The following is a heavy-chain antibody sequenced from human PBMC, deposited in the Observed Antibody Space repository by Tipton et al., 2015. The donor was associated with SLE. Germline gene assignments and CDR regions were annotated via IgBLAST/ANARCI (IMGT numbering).Heavy chain of an antibody. J-gene: IGHJ6*02. CDR2: INHSGST. CDR1: GGSFSGYY. D-gene: IGHD3-3*01. V-gene: IGHV4-34*01. CDR3: AKRNDFWSGYYGYYYGMDV. Sequence: LRLSCAVYGGSFSGYYWSWIRQPPGKGLEWIGEINHSGSTNYNPSLKGRVTISVGTSKNQFSLKLSSVTAADTAVYYCAKRNDFWSGYYGYYYGMDVWGQGTTVTVSS.